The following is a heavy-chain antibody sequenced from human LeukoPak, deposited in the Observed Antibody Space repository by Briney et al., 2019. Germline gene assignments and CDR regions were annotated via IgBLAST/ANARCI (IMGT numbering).Heavy chain of an antibody. CDR2: ISAGNGNT. V-gene: IGHV1-3*01. J-gene: IGHJ5*02. Sequence: GASVKVSCKASGYTFTNYALHWVRQAPGQRLEWMGWISAGNGNTKYSQKFQGRVTITRDTSASTAYMDLSSLRSEDTAVYYCARDPGYCSSTSCRNNWFDPWGQGTLVTVSS. D-gene: IGHD2-2*01. CDR1: GYTFTNYA. CDR3: ARDPGYCSSTSCRNNWFDP.